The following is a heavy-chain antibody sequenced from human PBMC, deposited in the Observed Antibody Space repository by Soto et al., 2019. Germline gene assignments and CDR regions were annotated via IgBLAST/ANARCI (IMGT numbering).Heavy chain of an antibody. J-gene: IGHJ6*02. V-gene: IGHV1-46*01. CDR2: INPSGGST. D-gene: IGHD2-15*01. Sequence: TSVKVSCKASGYTFTSYYMHWVRQAPGQGLEWMGIINPSGGSTSYAQKFQGRVTMTRDTSTSTVYMELSSLRSEDTAVYYCARVARDCSGGSCYRYYYYGMDVWGQGTTVTVSS. CDR3: ARVARDCSGGSCYRYYYYGMDV. CDR1: GYTFTSYY.